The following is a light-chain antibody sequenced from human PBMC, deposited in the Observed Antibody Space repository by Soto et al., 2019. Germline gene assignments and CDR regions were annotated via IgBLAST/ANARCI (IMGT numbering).Light chain of an antibody. CDR3: QQYNVWPLT. Sequence: EIVMTQSQATLSVSPGERATLSCRASQSVSSNLAWYQQKPGQTPKLLIYVASTRATGIPARFSGRGFGTEFTIPISFLKSEDFAVYYCQQYNVWPLTFGGGTKVEFK. J-gene: IGKJ4*01. V-gene: IGKV3-15*01. CDR2: VAS. CDR1: QSVSSN.